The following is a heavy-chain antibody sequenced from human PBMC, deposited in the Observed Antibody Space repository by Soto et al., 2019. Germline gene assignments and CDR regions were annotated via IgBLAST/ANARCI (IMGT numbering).Heavy chain of an antibody. CDR2: IIPIFGTA. D-gene: IGHD3-10*01. CDR1: GGTFSSYA. Sequence: GASVKVSCKASGGTFSSYAISWVRQDPGQGLEWMGGIIPIFGTANYAQKFQGRVTITADESTSTAYMELSSLRSEDTAVYYCARRITMVRGVINAFDIWGQGTMVTVSS. CDR3: ARRITMVRGVINAFDI. J-gene: IGHJ3*02. V-gene: IGHV1-69*13.